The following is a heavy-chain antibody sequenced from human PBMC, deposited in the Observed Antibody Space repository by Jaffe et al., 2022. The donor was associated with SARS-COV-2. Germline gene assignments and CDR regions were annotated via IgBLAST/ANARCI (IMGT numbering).Heavy chain of an antibody. J-gene: IGHJ3*02. D-gene: IGHD1-26*01. Sequence: QVQLVESGGGVVQPGRSLRLSCAASGFTFSSYGMHWVRQAPGKGLEWVAVIWYDGSNKYYADSVKGRFTISRDNSKNTLYLQMNSLRAEDTAVYYCARDVAPLRRKPSGAFDIWGQGTMVTVSS. CDR1: GFTFSSYG. CDR3: ARDVAPLRRKPSGAFDI. CDR2: IWYDGSNK. V-gene: IGHV3-33*01.